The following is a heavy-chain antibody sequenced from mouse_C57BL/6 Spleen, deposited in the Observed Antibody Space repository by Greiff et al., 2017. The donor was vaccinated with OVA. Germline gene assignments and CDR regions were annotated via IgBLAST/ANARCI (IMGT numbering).Heavy chain of an antibody. CDR3: ARSTTVVATKGYFDY. CDR2: ISSGGSYT. J-gene: IGHJ2*01. D-gene: IGHD1-1*01. Sequence: DVKLVESGGDLVKPGGSLKLSCAASGFTFSSYGMSWVRQTPDKRLEWVATISSGGSYTYYPDSVKGRFTISRDNAKNTLYLQMSSLKSEDTAMYYCARSTTVVATKGYFDYWGQGTTLTVSS. CDR1: GFTFSSYG. V-gene: IGHV5-6*02.